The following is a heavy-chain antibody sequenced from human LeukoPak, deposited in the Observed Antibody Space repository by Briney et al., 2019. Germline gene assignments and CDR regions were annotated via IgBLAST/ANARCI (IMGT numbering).Heavy chain of an antibody. D-gene: IGHD1-26*01. J-gene: IGHJ4*02. CDR1: GFTFSNYN. CDR3: ARSIVGSTTFNY. Sequence: GGSLRLSCAASGFTFSNYNMNWVRQAPGKGLEWVSSISSSSSYIYYADSVKGRFTISRDNAKNSLYLQTNSLRAEDTAVYYCARSIVGSTTFNYWGQGTLVTVSS. CDR2: ISSSSSYI. V-gene: IGHV3-21*01.